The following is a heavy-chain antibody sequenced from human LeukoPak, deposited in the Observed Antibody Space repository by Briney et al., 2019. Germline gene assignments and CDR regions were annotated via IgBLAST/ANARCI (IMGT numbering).Heavy chain of an antibody. CDR3: ARLEYYDSTGYSPGYYMDV. CDR1: GGSIINYY. V-gene: IGHV4-4*07. J-gene: IGHJ6*03. CDR2: IYITGST. D-gene: IGHD3-22*01. Sequence: PSETLSLTCTVSGGSIINYYWSWIRQPAGTGLEWVGRIYITGSTNYNPSLQSRLSMSVDTSKNQFSLSLSSVTAADTAVYYCARLEYYDSTGYSPGYYMDVWGKGITVTVSS.